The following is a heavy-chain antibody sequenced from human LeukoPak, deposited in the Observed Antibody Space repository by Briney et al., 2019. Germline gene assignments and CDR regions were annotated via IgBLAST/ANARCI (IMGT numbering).Heavy chain of an antibody. CDR3: ARGFYCTNGVCPFDY. Sequence: GSLRLSCTASGFTFGDYAISWIRQPPGKGLEWIGYIYYSGSTNYNPSLKSRVTISVDTSKNQFSLKLSSVTAADTAVYYCARGFYCTNGVCPFDYWGQGTLVTVSS. CDR2: IYYSGST. CDR1: GFTFGDYA. V-gene: IGHV4-59*08. D-gene: IGHD2-8*01. J-gene: IGHJ4*02.